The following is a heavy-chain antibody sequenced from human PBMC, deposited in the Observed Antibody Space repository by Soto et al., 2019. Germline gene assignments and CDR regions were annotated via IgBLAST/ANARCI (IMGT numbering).Heavy chain of an antibody. CDR1: GITFTNYW. CDR2: VDSDGRGT. CDR3: GTVFEH. V-gene: IGHV3-74*01. J-gene: IGHJ4*02. Sequence: EVQLVESGGGSVQPGGSLRLSCVASGITFTNYWMHWVRQDPGKGLVWVARVDSDGRGTSYADFVMGRFTISRDNAKITLYLQMNSLRVEDTAMYYCGTVFEHWGQGIPVTVSS.